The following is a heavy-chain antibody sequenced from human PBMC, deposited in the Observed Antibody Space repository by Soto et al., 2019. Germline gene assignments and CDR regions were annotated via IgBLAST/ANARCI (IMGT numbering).Heavy chain of an antibody. D-gene: IGHD2-2*01. Sequence: SETLCLTCTVSGGSISSCYWSWIRQPPGKGLEWIGYIYYSGSTNYNPSLKSRVTISVDTSKNQFSLKLSSVTASDTAVYYCASCSSIAGSCYYYGMDVWGQGTTVTVSS. CDR3: ASCSSIAGSCYYYGMDV. V-gene: IGHV4-59*01. CDR2: IYYSGST. J-gene: IGHJ6*02. CDR1: GGSISSCY.